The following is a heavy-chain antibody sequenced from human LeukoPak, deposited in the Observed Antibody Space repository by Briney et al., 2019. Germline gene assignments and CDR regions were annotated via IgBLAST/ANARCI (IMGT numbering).Heavy chain of an antibody. V-gene: IGHV3-23*01. Sequence: QPGGSLRLSCAASGFTFSNYAMSWVRQAPGKGLEWVSVMGGGDDDRYYTDSVKGRFTVSRDNSKNTLFLQMNSLRPEDTAVYYCAKDSWSGNGIYDPFDIWGQGTMVTVSS. CDR3: AKDSWSGNGIYDPFDI. D-gene: IGHD2-8*01. CDR1: GFTFSNYA. CDR2: MGGGDDDR. J-gene: IGHJ3*02.